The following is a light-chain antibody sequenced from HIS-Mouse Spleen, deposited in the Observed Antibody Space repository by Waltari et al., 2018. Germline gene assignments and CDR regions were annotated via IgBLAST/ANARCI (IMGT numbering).Light chain of an antibody. CDR3: QQYRT. CDR2: KAA. J-gene: IGKJ1*01. V-gene: IGKV1-5*03. CDR1: QSISSW. Sequence: DIQMTQSPSTLSAPVGDRVTITCRASQSISSWLAWYQQKPGKAPKPLIYKAASLESGVPSRFSGSGSGTEFTLTIISLQPDDFATYYCQQYRTFGQGTKVEIK.